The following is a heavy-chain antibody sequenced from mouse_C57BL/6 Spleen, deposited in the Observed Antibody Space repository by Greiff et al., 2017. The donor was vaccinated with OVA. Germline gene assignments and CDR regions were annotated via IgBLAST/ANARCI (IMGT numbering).Heavy chain of an antibody. CDR2: ISSGGDYI. Sequence: EVQGVESGEGLVKPGGSLKLSCAASGFTFSSYAMSWVRQTPEKRLEWVAYISSGGDYIYYADTVKGRFTISRDNARNTLYLQMSSLKSEDTAMYYCTRAGSTVVGGGFAYWGQGTLVTVSA. CDR3: TRAGSTVVGGGFAY. D-gene: IGHD1-1*01. CDR1: GFTFSSYA. V-gene: IGHV5-9-1*02. J-gene: IGHJ3*01.